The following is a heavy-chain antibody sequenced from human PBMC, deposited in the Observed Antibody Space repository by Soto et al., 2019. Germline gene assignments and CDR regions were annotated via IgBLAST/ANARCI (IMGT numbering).Heavy chain of an antibody. V-gene: IGHV3-15*07. CDR1: GFTFSNPW. D-gene: IGHD1-1*01. CDR3: TTFQTGDRAFDM. Sequence: EAQLVESGGGLVKTGGSLRLSCVASGFTFSNPWMNWVRQAPGKGLEWVGRIKNKFDGETTDYAAPVKGRFTISRDDLKNTLYLPMNNLKTEDTAVYYCTTFQTGDRAFDMWGQGTMVTVSS. CDR2: IKNKFDGETT. J-gene: IGHJ3*02.